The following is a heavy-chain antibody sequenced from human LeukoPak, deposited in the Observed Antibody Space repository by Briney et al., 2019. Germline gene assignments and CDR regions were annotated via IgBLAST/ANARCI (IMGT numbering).Heavy chain of an antibody. CDR2: INSDGSIT. J-gene: IGHJ4*02. CDR1: GFTFSSSW. CDR3: ARDLSGVTGYTYGRGIDY. D-gene: IGHD5-18*01. V-gene: IGHV3-74*01. Sequence: PGGSLRLSCAASGFTFSSSWMHWVRQAPGKGLVWVSRINSDGSITSYADTVKGRFTISRDNAKTSLYLQMNSLRAEDKAVYYCARDLSGVTGYTYGRGIDYWGQGTLVTVSS.